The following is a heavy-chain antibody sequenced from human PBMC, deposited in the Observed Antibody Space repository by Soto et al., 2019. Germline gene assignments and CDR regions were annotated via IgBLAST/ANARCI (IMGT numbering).Heavy chain of an antibody. CDR1: GYTFTSYD. V-gene: IGHV1-8*01. D-gene: IGHD4-17*01. Sequence: QVQLVQSGAEVKKPGASVKVSCKASGYTFTSYDINWVRQATGQALEYLGWMNPNSGNTAYVQKFQGRATMTWGTSITTAYMELSSLRSEDTAMYFCARGIKYGAYSRWFDPWGQGTLVTVSS. CDR2: MNPNSGNT. J-gene: IGHJ5*02. CDR3: ARGIKYGAYSRWFDP.